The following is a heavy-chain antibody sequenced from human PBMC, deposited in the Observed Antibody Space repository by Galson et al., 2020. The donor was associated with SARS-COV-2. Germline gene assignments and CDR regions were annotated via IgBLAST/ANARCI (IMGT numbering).Heavy chain of an antibody. CDR2: ISSSSSYT. V-gene: IGHV3-11*06. Sequence: GGSLRLSCAASGFTFSDYYMSWIRQAPGKGLEWVSYISSSSSYTNYADSVKGRFTISRDNAKNSLYLQMNSLRAEDTAVYYCHTSLRALTRYCSSTSCYGAVAGPFDYWGQGTLVTVSS. CDR1: GFTFSDYY. CDR3: HTSLRALTRYCSSTSCYGAVAGPFDY. D-gene: IGHD2-2*01. J-gene: IGHJ4*02.